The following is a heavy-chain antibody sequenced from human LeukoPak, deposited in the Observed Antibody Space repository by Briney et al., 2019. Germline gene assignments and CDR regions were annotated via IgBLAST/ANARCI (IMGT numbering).Heavy chain of an antibody. V-gene: IGHV4-59*08. J-gene: IGHJ4*02. D-gene: IGHD5-12*01. CDR3: ARYNGYAGDYFDY. Sequence: SETLSLTCTVSGGSITPYYWGWIRQPPGKGLEWIGYIYYSGNTNYNSSLKGRVTMSVDTSKNQFSLKLTSVTAADTAVYYCARYNGYAGDYFDYWGQGTLVSVSS. CDR1: GGSITPYY. CDR2: IYYSGNT.